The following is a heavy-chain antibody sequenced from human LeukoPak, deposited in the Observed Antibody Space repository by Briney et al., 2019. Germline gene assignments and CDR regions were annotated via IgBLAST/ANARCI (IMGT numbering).Heavy chain of an antibody. CDR1: GYTFTSYY. J-gene: IGHJ4*02. CDR2: INPSGGST. V-gene: IGHV1-46*01. D-gene: IGHD3-22*01. CDR3: ARDRLYDSSGSYYFDY. Sequence: ASVNVSCKASGYTFTSYYMHWVRQAPGQGLEWMGIINPSGGSTSYAQKFQGRVTMTRDTSTSTVYMELSSLRSEDTAAYYCARDRLYDSSGSYYFDYWGQGTLVTVSS.